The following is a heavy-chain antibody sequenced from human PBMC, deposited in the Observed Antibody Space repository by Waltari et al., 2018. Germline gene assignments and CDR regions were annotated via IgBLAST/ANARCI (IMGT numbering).Heavy chain of an antibody. Sequence: QVQLVQSGAEVKKPGSSVKVSCKASGGTFSSYAISRFRQAPGPGLEWMGGIIPIFGTANYAQKCQGRVTITADESTSTAYMELSSLRSEDTAVYYCARGVLGGGSWLDGYYYYGMDVWGQGTTVTVSS. J-gene: IGHJ6*02. D-gene: IGHD2-15*01. CDR3: ARGVLGGGSWLDGYYYYGMDV. CDR1: GGTFSSYA. CDR2: IIPIFGTA. V-gene: IGHV1-69*01.